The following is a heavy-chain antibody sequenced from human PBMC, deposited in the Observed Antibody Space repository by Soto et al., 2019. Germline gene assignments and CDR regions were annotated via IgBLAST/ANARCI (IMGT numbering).Heavy chain of an antibody. D-gene: IGHD2-8*02. J-gene: IGHJ4*02. CDR2: ITGSSGYI. V-gene: IGHV3-21*01. CDR1: GFIFSSYT. CDR3: GRGGYCTGGRCYFDY. Sequence: GGSLRLSCAAPGFIFSSYTMNWVRQAPGKGLEWVSSITGSSGYIYFADSVKGRFTVSRDNAKNSLYLQMNSLRAEDTAVYYCGRGGYCTGGRCYFDYWGQGALVTVSS.